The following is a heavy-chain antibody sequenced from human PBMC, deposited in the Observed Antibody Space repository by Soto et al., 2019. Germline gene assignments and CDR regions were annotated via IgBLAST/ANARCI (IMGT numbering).Heavy chain of an antibody. CDR2: INAGNGNT. CDR1: GYTFTSYA. D-gene: IGHD2-15*01. Sequence: ASVKVSCKASGYTFTSYAMHWVRQAPGQRLEWMGWINAGNGNTKYSQKFQGRVTITRDTSAITAYMELSRLRSEDTAVYYCARGYCSGGSCYADSYYYYSMDVWGQGTTVTVSS. J-gene: IGHJ6*02. CDR3: ARGYCSGGSCYADSYYYYSMDV. V-gene: IGHV1-3*01.